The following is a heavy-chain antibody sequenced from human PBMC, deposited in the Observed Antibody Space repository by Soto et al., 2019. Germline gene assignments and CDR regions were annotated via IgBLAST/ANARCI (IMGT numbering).Heavy chain of an antibody. J-gene: IGHJ4*02. CDR3: ARRTGYDY. CDR1: GFTFTTYS. Sequence: GGSLRLSCTASGFTFTTYSLNWVRQAPGKGLEWVSYISSSSSTVYYADSVKGRFTISRDNAKNSLYLQMNSLRAEDTAVYYCARRTGYDYWGQGTLVTVSS. CDR2: ISSSSSTV. V-gene: IGHV3-48*01. D-gene: IGHD5-18*01.